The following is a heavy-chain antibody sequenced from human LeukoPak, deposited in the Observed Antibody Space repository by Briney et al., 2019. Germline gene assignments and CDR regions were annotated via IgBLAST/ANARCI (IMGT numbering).Heavy chain of an antibody. D-gene: IGHD1-26*01. J-gene: IGHJ5*02. V-gene: IGHV1-69*13. CDR3: TRDPIVGATGYNWFDP. CDR2: IIPIFGTA. CDR1: GYTFTSYA. Sequence: ASVKVSCKASGYTFTSYAISWVRQAPGQGLEWMGGIIPIFGTANYAQKFQGRVTITADESTSTAYMELSSLRSEDTAVYYCTRDPIVGATGYNWFDPWGQGTLVTVSS.